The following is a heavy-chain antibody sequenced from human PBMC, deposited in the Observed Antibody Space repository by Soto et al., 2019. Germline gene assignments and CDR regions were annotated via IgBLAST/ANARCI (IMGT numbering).Heavy chain of an antibody. CDR1: GYTFTGYY. J-gene: IGHJ6*02. CDR3: ARDQGIAARQHYYYYGMDV. Sequence: GASVKVSCKASGYTFTGYYMHWVRQAPGQGLEWMGWINPNSGGTNYAQKFQGWVTMTRDTSISTAYMELSRLRSDDTPVYYCARDQGIAARQHYYYYGMDVWGQGTTVTVSS. V-gene: IGHV1-2*04. D-gene: IGHD6-6*01. CDR2: INPNSGGT.